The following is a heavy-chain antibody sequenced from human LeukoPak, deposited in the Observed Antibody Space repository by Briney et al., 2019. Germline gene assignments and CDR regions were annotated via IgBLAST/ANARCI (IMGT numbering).Heavy chain of an antibody. CDR1: RFTLSTYW. Sequence: GGSLRLSCAASRFTLSTYWMSWVRQAPGKGLEWVAHIKQDGSQEYYVDSVKGRFTISRDNSKNTLYLQMNSLRAEDTAVYYCAKAIGDSSGWYGNRPFDYWGQGTLVTVSS. CDR3: AKAIGDSSGWYGNRPFDY. V-gene: IGHV3-7*03. J-gene: IGHJ4*02. D-gene: IGHD6-19*01. CDR2: IKQDGSQE.